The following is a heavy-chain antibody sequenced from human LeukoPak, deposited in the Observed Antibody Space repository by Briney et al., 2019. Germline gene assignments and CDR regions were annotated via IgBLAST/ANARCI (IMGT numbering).Heavy chain of an antibody. D-gene: IGHD3-22*01. CDR1: GYSFTNYW. J-gene: IGHJ4*02. CDR3: ARQFSGFHYYFDY. CDR2: IYPGDSDT. Sequence: GESLKISCKGSGYSFTNYWIGWVRQMPGKGLEWIGIIYPGDSDTRYSPSSQGQVTISADKSISTAYLQWSSLKASDTAMYYCARQFSGFHYYFDYWGQGTLVTVSS. V-gene: IGHV5-51*01.